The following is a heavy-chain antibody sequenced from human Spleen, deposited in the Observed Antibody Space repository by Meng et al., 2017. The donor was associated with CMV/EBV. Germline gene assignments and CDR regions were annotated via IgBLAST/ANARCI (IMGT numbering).Heavy chain of an antibody. Sequence: GGSLRLSCAASGFVFSSYGMHWVRQAPGRGLEWVTVISFDGNNKFYADSVKGRFTISRDNSKNTLYLQMNSLRPEDTAVYYCARGWARALPPIPNWLDPWGQGTLVTVSS. V-gene: IGHV3-30*03. CDR2: ISFDGNNK. CDR3: ARGWARALPPIPNWLDP. D-gene: IGHD2-15*01. CDR1: GFVFSSYG. J-gene: IGHJ5*02.